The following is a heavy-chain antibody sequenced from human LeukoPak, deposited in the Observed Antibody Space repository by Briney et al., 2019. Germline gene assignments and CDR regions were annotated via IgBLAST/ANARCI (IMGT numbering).Heavy chain of an antibody. CDR1: GGTFSSYA. Sequence: ASVKVSCKASGGTFSSYAISWVRQAPGQGLEWMGRIFPIFGTANYAQKFQGRVTITTDESTSTAYMELSSLRSEDTAVYYCARGSLIAVAGTGWFDPWGQGTLVTVSS. D-gene: IGHD6-19*01. CDR2: IFPIFGTA. CDR3: ARGSLIAVAGTGWFDP. J-gene: IGHJ5*02. V-gene: IGHV1-69*05.